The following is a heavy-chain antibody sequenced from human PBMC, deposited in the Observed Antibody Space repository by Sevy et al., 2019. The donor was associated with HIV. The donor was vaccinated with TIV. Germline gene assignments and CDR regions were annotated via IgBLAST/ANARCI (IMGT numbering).Heavy chain of an antibody. CDR2: IYYSGST. CDR1: GGSISSYY. V-gene: IGHV4-59*01. J-gene: IGHJ6*03. D-gene: IGHD1-7*01. Sequence: SETLSLTCTVPGGSISSYYWSWIRQPPGKGLEWIGYIYYSGSTNYNPSLKSRVTISLDTSKNQFSLKLSSVTAADTAVYYCARGTPTSLGYYYYYMDVWGKGTTVTVSS. CDR3: ARGTPTSLGYYYYYMDV.